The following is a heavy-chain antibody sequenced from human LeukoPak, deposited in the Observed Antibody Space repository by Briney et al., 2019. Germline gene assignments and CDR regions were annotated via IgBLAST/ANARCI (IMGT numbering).Heavy chain of an antibody. CDR2: INHSGST. D-gene: IGHD1-26*01. V-gene: IGHV4-34*01. J-gene: IGHJ4*02. CDR3: ARGEGGASIF. CDR1: GGSFSGYY. Sequence: KASETLSLTCAVYGGSFSGYYWSWIRQPPGKGLEWIGEINHSGSTSYNPSLKSRVTMSVETSKNQFSLKLSSVTAADTAVYYCARGEGGASIFWGQGTLVTVSS.